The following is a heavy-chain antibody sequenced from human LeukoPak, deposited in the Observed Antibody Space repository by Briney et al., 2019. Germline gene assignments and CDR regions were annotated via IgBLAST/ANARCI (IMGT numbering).Heavy chain of an antibody. CDR2: INPNNGAT. V-gene: IGHV1-2*02. CDR3: ARGFLEYLFFDS. J-gene: IGHJ5*01. Sequence: ASMKVSCKASGYTFTGYYMYWVRQAPGQGLEWMAWINPNNGATNYAQKFQGRVTMIRDTSISTAYMELSGLRSDDTAVYYCARGFLEYLFFDSWGQGTLVTVSS. D-gene: IGHD3-3*01. CDR1: GYTFTGYY.